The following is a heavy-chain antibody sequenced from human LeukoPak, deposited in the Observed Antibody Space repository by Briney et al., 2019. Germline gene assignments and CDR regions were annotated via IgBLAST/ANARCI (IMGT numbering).Heavy chain of an antibody. CDR1: GFSFSTYS. J-gene: IGHJ4*02. D-gene: IGHD6-19*01. V-gene: IGHV3-21*01. CDR2: ISSSSGDI. CDR3: ARKGIGWSSDY. Sequence: GGSLRLSCAASGFSFSTYSMNWVRQAPGKGPEWVSSISSSSGDIYYGDSVKGRFTISRDNAKSSLYLQMDSLRDGDTAVYYCARKGIGWSSDYWGQGTLVTVSS.